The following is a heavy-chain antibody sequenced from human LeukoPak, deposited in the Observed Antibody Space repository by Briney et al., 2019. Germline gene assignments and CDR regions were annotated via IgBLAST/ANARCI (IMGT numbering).Heavy chain of an antibody. D-gene: IGHD6-13*01. Sequence: GGSLRLSCAASGFIFSDYYMDWVRQAPGKGLEWVGLSRNKANSYTTQYAASVKGRFTISREDSKSSLYLQMNSLKTEDTSVYYCTRVYSSDWSGSYFDYWGQGTPVTVSS. CDR2: SRNKANSYTT. V-gene: IGHV3-72*01. CDR1: GFIFSDYY. CDR3: TRVYSSDWSGSYFDY. J-gene: IGHJ4*02.